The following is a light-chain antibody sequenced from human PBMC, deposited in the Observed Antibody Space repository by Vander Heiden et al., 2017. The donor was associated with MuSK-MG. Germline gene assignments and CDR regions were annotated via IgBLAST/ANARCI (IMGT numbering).Light chain of an antibody. V-gene: IGKV4-1*01. J-gene: IGKJ2*01. Sequence: DIVMTQSPDSLAVSLGERATINCKSSQSVLYNSNNKNYLAWYQQIPGQPPRLLIYWASSRQSGVPDRFSGSGSGTDFTLTISSLQAEDVAVYYCQQYDSTPYTFGQGTKLEIK. CDR3: QQYDSTPYT. CDR1: QSVLYNSNNKNY. CDR2: WAS.